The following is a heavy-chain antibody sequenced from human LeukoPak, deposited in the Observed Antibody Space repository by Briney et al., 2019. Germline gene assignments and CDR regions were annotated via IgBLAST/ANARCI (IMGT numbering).Heavy chain of an antibody. Sequence: GGSLRLSCAASGFTFSSYEMNWVRQAPGKGLEWVSYISSSGSTIYYADSVKGRFTISRDNSKNTLYLQMNSLRAEDTAVSYCAREIAVAEQDYFDYWGQGTLVTVSS. CDR2: ISSSGSTI. CDR1: GFTFSSYE. D-gene: IGHD6-19*01. V-gene: IGHV3-48*03. J-gene: IGHJ4*02. CDR3: AREIAVAEQDYFDY.